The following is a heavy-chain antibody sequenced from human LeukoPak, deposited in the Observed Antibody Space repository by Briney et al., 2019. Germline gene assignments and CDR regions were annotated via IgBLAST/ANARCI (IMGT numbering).Heavy chain of an antibody. CDR3: ARGLLGRGGGSFDY. V-gene: IGHV3-48*02. Sequence: PGGSLRLSCEASGFIFSTYGMNWVREAPGKGLERVSYIRGRSSTIHYADSVKGRFTISRDNAKNSLYLQMNSLRDEDTAVYYCARGLLGRGGGSFDYWGQGTLVTVSS. CDR1: GFIFSTYG. D-gene: IGHD3-10*01. J-gene: IGHJ4*02. CDR2: IRGRSSTI.